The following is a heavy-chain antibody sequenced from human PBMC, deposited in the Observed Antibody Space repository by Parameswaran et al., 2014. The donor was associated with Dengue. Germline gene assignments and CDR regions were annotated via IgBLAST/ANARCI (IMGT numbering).Heavy chain of an antibody. J-gene: IGHJ6*04. Sequence: VRQAPGKGLEWVSSISSSSGYIYYADSVKGRFTISRDNAQNTLYLQMNSLRAEDTAVYYCAKDFRSYYDSSAYDYSLYYYHGMDVWGKGTTVTVSS. V-gene: IGHV3-21*01. CDR3: AKDFRSYYDSSAYDYSLYYYHGMDV. D-gene: IGHD3-22*01. CDR2: ISSSSGYI.